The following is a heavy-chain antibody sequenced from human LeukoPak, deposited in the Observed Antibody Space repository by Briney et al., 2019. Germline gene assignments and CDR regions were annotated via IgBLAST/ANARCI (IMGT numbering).Heavy chain of an antibody. CDR3: ARGQPYGNYNYFDS. D-gene: IGHD4-11*01. V-gene: IGHV1-2*06. CDR1: GYTFTSYD. J-gene: IGHJ5*01. Sequence: ASVKVSCKASGYTFTSYDINWVRQAPGQGLEWMGRINPNTGYPNHAQNFQGRVTMTRDTSISTAYMELSRLTTDDTAVYFCARGQPYGNYNYFDSWGQGTLVIVSS. CDR2: INPNTGYP.